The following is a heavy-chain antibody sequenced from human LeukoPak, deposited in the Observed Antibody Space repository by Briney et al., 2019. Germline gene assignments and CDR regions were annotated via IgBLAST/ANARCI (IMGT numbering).Heavy chain of an antibody. CDR2: IYHSGST. Sequence: SQTLSLTCTVSGGSISSGGYYWSWIRQPPGKGLEWIGYIYHSGSTYYNPSLKSRVTISVDRSKNQFSLRLSSVTVADTAVYYCVREPTQPLRFGDFHPFDNWGQGTLVTVSS. J-gene: IGHJ4*02. CDR1: GGSISSGGYY. CDR3: VREPTQPLRFGDFHPFDN. D-gene: IGHD3-16*01. V-gene: IGHV4-30-2*01.